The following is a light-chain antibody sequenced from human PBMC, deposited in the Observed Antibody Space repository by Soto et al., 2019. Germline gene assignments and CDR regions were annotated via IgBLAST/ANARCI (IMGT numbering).Light chain of an antibody. V-gene: IGLV1-44*01. CDR1: SSNIGSYT. CDR2: SNN. Sequence: QSVLTQPPSASGTPGQRVTISCSGGSSNIGSYTVNWYQQLPGTAPKLLIYSNNQRPSGVPDRFSGSKSGTSVSLAISGLQSEDEADSYGDAWDDSLNGVVFGGGSKVTVL. J-gene: IGLJ2*01. CDR3: DAWDDSLNGVV.